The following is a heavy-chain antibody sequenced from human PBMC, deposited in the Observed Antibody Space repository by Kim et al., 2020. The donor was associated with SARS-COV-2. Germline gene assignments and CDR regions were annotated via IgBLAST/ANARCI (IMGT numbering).Heavy chain of an antibody. V-gene: IGHV4-59*01. J-gene: IGHJ6*02. CDR3: ARDTSWGAARQLGETNYYYYGMDV. CDR2: IYYSGST. CDR1: GGSISSYY. Sequence: SETLSLTCTVSGGSISSYYWSWIRQPPGKGLEWIGYIYYSGSTNYNPSLKSRVTISVDTSKNQFSLKLSSVTAADTAVDYCARDTSWGAARQLGETNYYYYGMDVWGQGTTVTVSS. D-gene: IGHD6-13*01.